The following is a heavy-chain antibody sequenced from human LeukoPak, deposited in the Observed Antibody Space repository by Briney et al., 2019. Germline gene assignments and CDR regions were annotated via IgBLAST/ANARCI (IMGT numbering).Heavy chain of an antibody. D-gene: IGHD6-19*01. Sequence: SETLSLTCTVSGGSISSYYWSWIRQPAGKGLEWIGRIYTSGSTNYNPSLKSRVTMSVDTSKNQFSLKLSSVTAADTAVYYCARIKRSSSGWTHNWFDPWGQGTLVTVSS. CDR2: IYTSGST. V-gene: IGHV4-4*07. CDR3: ARIKRSSSGWTHNWFDP. CDR1: GGSISSYY. J-gene: IGHJ5*02.